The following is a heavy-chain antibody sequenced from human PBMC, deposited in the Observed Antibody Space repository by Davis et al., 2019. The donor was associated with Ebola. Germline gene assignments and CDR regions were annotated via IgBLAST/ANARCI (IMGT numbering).Heavy chain of an antibody. Sequence: SETLSLTCTVSGGSISSSSYYWGWIRQPPGKGLEWIGSIYSSGNTNNNPSLKSRVTISVDTSKNQFSLKLRSVTAADTAIYYCAGAGYSSGWNFDYWGQGTLVTVSS. J-gene: IGHJ4*02. CDR2: IYSSGNT. CDR3: AGAGYSSGWNFDY. D-gene: IGHD6-19*01. CDR1: GGSISSSSYY. V-gene: IGHV4-39*07.